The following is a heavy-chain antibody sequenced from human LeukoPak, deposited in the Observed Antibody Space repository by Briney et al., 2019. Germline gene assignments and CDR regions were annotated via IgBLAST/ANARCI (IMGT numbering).Heavy chain of an antibody. CDR3: ARKFLTGRLIYY. CDR2: ISYDGSNE. J-gene: IGHJ4*02. CDR1: GFTFSNYG. V-gene: IGHV3-30*03. Sequence: GGSLRLSCAASGFTFSNYGMHWVRQAPGKGLEWVAVISYDGSNEYYADSVKGRFAISRDTSKNTLYLQMNGLRAEDTALYYCARKFLTGRLIYYWGQGTLVTVSS. D-gene: IGHD7-27*01.